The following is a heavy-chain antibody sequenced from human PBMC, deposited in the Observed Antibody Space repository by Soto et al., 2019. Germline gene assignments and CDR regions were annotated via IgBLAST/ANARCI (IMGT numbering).Heavy chain of an antibody. CDR2: ISSSSSYI. Sequence: EVQLVESGGGLVKPGGSLRLSCAASGFTFSSYSMNWVRQAPGKGLEWVSSISSSSSYIYYADSVKGRFTISRDNAKNSRYLQMNSLRAEDTAVYYCAWGYSGYDSSFDYWGQGTLVTVSS. CDR3: AWGYSGYDSSFDY. V-gene: IGHV3-21*01. J-gene: IGHJ4*02. CDR1: GFTFSSYS. D-gene: IGHD5-12*01.